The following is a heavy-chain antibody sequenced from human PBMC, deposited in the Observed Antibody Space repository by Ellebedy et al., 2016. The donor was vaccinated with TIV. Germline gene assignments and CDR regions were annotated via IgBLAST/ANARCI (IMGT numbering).Heavy chain of an antibody. V-gene: IGHV3-49*03. CDR3: SRLFNDYGDN. D-gene: IGHD2-8*01. Sequence: GESLKISCTASGFSFGDNAMSWFRQAPGQGLEWVALIRSNFFGGTTEYAASVKGRFTISRDNSKSVAYLQMNSLRTEDTAVYFCSRLFNDYGDNWGQGTLVTVSS. CDR1: GFSFGDNA. J-gene: IGHJ4*02. CDR2: IRSNFFGGTT.